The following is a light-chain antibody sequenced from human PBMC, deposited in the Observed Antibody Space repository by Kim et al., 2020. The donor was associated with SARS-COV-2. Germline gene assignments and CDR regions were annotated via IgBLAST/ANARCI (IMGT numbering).Light chain of an antibody. CDR1: QDITDS. J-gene: IGKJ4*01. V-gene: IGKV1-33*01. Sequence: DIQMTQSPSSLSASIGDRVTITCQASQDITDSLNWYQQKPGKAPDLLIYGASNLETGVPSRFSGGGSGTDFTFTITGLQPEDIATYYCQQYHDLPLTFGGGTKLEI. CDR3: QQYHDLPLT. CDR2: GAS.